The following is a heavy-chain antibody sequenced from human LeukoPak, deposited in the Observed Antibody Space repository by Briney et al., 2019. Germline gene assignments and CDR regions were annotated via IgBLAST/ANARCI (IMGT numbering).Heavy chain of an antibody. CDR2: FDPEDGET. Sequence: ASVKVSCKVSGYTLTELSMHWVRQAPGKGLEWMGGFDPEDGETIYAQKFQGRVTMTEDTSTDTAYMELSSLRSEDTAVYYCATGGVDTAMVTGVYWGQGTLVAVSS. CDR3: ATGGVDTAMVTGVY. D-gene: IGHD5-18*01. J-gene: IGHJ4*02. V-gene: IGHV1-24*01. CDR1: GYTLTELS.